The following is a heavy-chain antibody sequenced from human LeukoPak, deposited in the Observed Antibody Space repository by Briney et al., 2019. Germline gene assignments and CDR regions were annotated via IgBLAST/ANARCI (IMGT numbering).Heavy chain of an antibody. Sequence: ASVKVSCKASGYIFTGQDMHWVRQAPGQGLEWMGWINPNTGDTNYAQKFQGRVTMTRDTTISAAFMELSRLTSDDTAMYFCASYPRYSSSPPFDYWGQGTLVTASS. D-gene: IGHD6-19*01. J-gene: IGHJ4*02. CDR2: INPNTGDT. V-gene: IGHV1-2*02. CDR3: ASYPRYSSSPPFDY. CDR1: GYIFTGQD.